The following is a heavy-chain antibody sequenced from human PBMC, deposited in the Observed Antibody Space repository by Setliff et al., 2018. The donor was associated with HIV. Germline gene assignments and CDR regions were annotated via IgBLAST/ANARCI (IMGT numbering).Heavy chain of an antibody. CDR3: AKDPTHYYESSGPYDAFDV. D-gene: IGHD3-22*01. J-gene: IGHJ3*01. V-gene: IGHV3-30*04. CDR2: ISYDGNIK. CDR1: GFTFNTCA. Sequence: LRLSCAGSGFTFNTCAMNWVRQAPGKGLEWVAVISYDGNIKYYADSVKGRFTISRDNSKNTLFLQMSSLRTEDTAVYYCAKDPTHYYESSGPYDAFDVWGQGTMVTVSS.